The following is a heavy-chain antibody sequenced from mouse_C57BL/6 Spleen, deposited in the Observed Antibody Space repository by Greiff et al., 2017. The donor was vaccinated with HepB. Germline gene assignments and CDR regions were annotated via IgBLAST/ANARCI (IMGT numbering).Heavy chain of an antibody. J-gene: IGHJ4*01. CDR3: ASRGESYAMDY. CDR2: IHPNSGST. Sequence: QVQLQQSGAELVKPGASVKLSCKASGYTFTSYWMHWVKQRPGQGLEWIGMIHPNSGSTNYNEKFKSKATLTVDKSSSTAYMQLSSLTSEDSAVYYCASRGESYAMDYWGQGTSVTVSS. D-gene: IGHD3-3*01. CDR1: GYTFTSYW. V-gene: IGHV1-64*01.